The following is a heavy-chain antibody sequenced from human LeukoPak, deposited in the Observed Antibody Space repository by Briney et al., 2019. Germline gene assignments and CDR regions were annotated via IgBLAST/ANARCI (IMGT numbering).Heavy chain of an antibody. CDR3: AKAPYDSSGFDAFDI. J-gene: IGHJ3*02. V-gene: IGHV3-23*01. D-gene: IGHD3-22*01. Sequence: PGGSLRLSCAASGFTFSSYAMSWARQAPWKGLEWVSAISGSGGSTYYADSVKGRFTISRDNSKNTLYLQMNSLRAEDTAVYYCAKAPYDSSGFDAFDIWGQGTMVTVSS. CDR2: ISGSGGST. CDR1: GFTFSSYA.